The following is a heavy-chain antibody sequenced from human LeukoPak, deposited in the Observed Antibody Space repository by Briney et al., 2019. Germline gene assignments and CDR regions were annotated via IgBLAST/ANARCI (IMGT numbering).Heavy chain of an antibody. CDR3: AKDLKRTAMVRYYDSSGYTFDY. CDR2: ISYDGSNK. J-gene: IGHJ4*02. V-gene: IGHV3-30*18. Sequence: GGSLRLSCAASGFTFSSDGMHWVRQAPGKGLEWVAVISYDGSNKYYADSVKGRFTISRDNSKNTLYLQMNSLRAEDTAVYYCAKDLKRTAMVRYYDSSGYTFDYWGQGTLVTVSS. D-gene: IGHD3-22*01. CDR1: GFTFSSDG.